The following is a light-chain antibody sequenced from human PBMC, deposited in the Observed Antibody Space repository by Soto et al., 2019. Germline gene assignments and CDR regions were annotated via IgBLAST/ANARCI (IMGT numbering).Light chain of an antibody. Sequence: EIVLTQSPGTLSLSPGERATLSCRASQSVSSSSLAWYQQKPGQAPRLLIYGASSRATDIPDRFSGSGSGTDFTLTSSRLGSKDFAVYYCQQYGSLPASPLGHGTKVEIK. J-gene: IGKJ1*01. CDR1: QSVSSSS. CDR3: QQYGSLPASP. V-gene: IGKV3-20*01. CDR2: GAS.